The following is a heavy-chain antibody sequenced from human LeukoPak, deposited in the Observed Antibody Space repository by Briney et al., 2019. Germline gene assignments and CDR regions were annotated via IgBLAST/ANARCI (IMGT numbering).Heavy chain of an antibody. D-gene: IGHD4-11*01. CDR2: IKQDGSEK. V-gene: IGHV3-7*01. CDR1: EFTFSTYW. CDR3: ARDRKATVYYYYGMDV. Sequence: GSLRLSCAASEFTFSTYWMSWVRQAPGKGLEWVANIKQDGSEKYYVDSVKGRFTISRDNAKNSLYLQMNSLRAEDTAVYYCARDRKATVYYYYGMDVWGQGTTVTVSS. J-gene: IGHJ6*02.